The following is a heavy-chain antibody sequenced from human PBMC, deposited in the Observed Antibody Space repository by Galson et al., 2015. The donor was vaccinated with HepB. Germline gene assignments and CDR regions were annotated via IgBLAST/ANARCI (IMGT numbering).Heavy chain of an antibody. V-gene: IGHV3-23*01. J-gene: IGHJ4*02. D-gene: IGHD1-26*01. CDR3: AREGAGLGLPYFDY. CDR2: IPDSGGKT. CDR1: GFSFSSYA. Sequence: SLRLSCAASGFSFSSYAMSWVRQAPGKGLEWVSAIPDSGGKTYYADSVKGRFTISRDNSKNTLYLQMNSLRGEDTAVYYCAREGAGLGLPYFDYWGQGSLVTVSS.